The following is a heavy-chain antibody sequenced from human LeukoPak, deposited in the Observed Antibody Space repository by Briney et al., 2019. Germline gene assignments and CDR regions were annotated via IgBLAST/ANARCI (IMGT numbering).Heavy chain of an antibody. J-gene: IGHJ5*02. D-gene: IGHD3-3*01. CDR2: INPNSGGT. Sequence: ASVKVSCKASGYTFTGYYMHWVRQAPGQGLEWMGWINPNSGGTNYAQKFQGRVTMTRDTSISTAYMELSRLRSDDTAVYYCARGYYDSWSGSQILRNWFDPWGQGTLVTVSS. CDR3: ARGYYDSWSGSQILRNWFDP. CDR1: GYTFTGYY. V-gene: IGHV1-2*02.